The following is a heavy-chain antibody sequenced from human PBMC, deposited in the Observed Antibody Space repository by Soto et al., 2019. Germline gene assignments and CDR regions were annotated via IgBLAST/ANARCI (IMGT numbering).Heavy chain of an antibody. J-gene: IGHJ6*02. Sequence: PRLSCAASGFTFDDYTMHWVRQAPGKGLEWVSLISWDGGSTYYADSVKGRFTISRDNSKNSLYLQMNSLRTEDTALYYCAKVGGYCSSTSCPPFYYGMDVWGQGTTVTV. CDR1: GFTFDDYT. CDR3: AKVGGYCSSTSCPPFYYGMDV. D-gene: IGHD2-2*03. CDR2: ISWDGGST. V-gene: IGHV3-43*01.